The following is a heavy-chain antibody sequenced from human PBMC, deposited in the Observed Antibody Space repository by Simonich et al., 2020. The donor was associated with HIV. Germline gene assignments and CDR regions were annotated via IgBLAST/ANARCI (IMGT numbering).Heavy chain of an antibody. D-gene: IGHD6-13*01. Sequence: QVQLVQSGAEVKKPGASVKVSCKASGYTFTSYGFSWVQQAPGQGLEWMGWISAYNGNTKYAQKVQGRVTMTTDTSTSTAYMELRSLISDDTAVYYCARDRGVAAPGVLAFDIWGQGTMVTVSS. CDR1: GYTFTSYG. V-gene: IGHV1-18*01. CDR3: ARDRGVAAPGVLAFDI. J-gene: IGHJ3*02. CDR2: ISAYNGNT.